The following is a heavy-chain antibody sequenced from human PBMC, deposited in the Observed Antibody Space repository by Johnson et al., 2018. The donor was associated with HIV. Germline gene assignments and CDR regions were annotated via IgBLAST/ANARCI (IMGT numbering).Heavy chain of an antibody. CDR3: AKASSNSNFDAFDI. V-gene: IGHV3-7*03. Sequence: VQLVESGGGLVQPGGSLRLSCAASGFTFSSYWMSWVRQAPGKGLEWVANIKQDGSEKYYVDSVKGRFTISRDNSKNTLYLKMNSLRAEDTAVYYCAKASSNSNFDAFDIWGQGTMVTVSS. J-gene: IGHJ3*02. CDR2: IKQDGSEK. D-gene: IGHD3-3*02. CDR1: GFTFSSYW.